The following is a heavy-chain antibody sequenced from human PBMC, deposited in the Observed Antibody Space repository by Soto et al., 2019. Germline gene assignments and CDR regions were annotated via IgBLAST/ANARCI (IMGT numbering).Heavy chain of an antibody. CDR2: IIPIFGTT. Sequence: SVKVSCTASGGTFSNYALSWVRQAPGQGLEWMGDIIPIFGTTNNAQKFQGRVTITADEATSTAYMELSSLRSEDTAVYYCARHETLHGDYDYWGQGTLVTVSS. J-gene: IGHJ4*02. CDR1: GGTFSNYA. V-gene: IGHV1-69*13. D-gene: IGHD4-17*01. CDR3: ARHETLHGDYDY.